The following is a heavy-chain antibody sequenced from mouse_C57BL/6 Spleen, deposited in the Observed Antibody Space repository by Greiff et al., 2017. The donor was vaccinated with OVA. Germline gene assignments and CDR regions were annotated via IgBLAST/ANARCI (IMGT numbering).Heavy chain of an antibody. J-gene: IGHJ2*01. Sequence: QVQLQQPGAELVMPGASVKLSCKASGYTFTSYWMHWVKQRPGQGLEWIGEIDPSDSYTNYNQKFKGKSTLTVDKSSSTAYMQPSSLTSEDSAVYYCARGGGSSRYYFDYWGQGTTLTVSS. CDR2: IDPSDSYT. CDR1: GYTFTSYW. D-gene: IGHD1-1*01. V-gene: IGHV1-69*01. CDR3: ARGGGSSRYYFDY.